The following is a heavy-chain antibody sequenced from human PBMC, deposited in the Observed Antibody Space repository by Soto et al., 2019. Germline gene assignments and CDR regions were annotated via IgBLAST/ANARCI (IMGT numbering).Heavy chain of an antibody. CDR3: ARQTVTTGYRY. CDR1: GGSISSSSYY. CDR2: IYYSGST. V-gene: IGHV4-39*01. J-gene: IGHJ4*02. D-gene: IGHD4-17*01. Sequence: SETLSLTCTVSGGSISSSSYYWGWIRQPPGKGLEWIGSIYYSGSTYYNPSLKSRVTISVDTSKNQFSLKLSSVTAADTAVYYCARQTVTTGYRYWGQGTLVTVSS.